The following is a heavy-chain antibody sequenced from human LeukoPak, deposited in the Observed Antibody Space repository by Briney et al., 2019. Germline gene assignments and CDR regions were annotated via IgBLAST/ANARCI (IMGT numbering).Heavy chain of an antibody. CDR2: ISSSSSYI. V-gene: IGHV3-21*01. J-gene: IGHJ3*02. Sequence: GRSLRLSCAASGFTFSSYSMNWVRQAPGKGLEWVSSISSSSSYIYYADSVKGRFNISRDNAKNSMYLQMNSLSAEDTAVYYCARVYYGSGSYIAAFDIWGQGTMVTVSS. CDR1: GFTFSSYS. D-gene: IGHD3-10*01. CDR3: ARVYYGSGSYIAAFDI.